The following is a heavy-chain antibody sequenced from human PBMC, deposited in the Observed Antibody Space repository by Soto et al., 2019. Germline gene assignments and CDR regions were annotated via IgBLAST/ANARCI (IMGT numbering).Heavy chain of an antibody. Sequence: ASVKVSCMASGYAFTSYGLSWVRQSAGKGLAWMGWISAYHGNTNYAQKLQGRVTMTTDTSTSTDYMELRSMSSDDTAVYYVTRRARYGEFFYLGFVDYWGQENLVTVS. CDR2: ISAYHGNT. J-gene: IGHJ4*02. CDR1: GYAFTSYG. D-gene: IGHD3-10*01. CDR3: TRRARYGEFFYLGFVDY. V-gene: IGHV1-18*01.